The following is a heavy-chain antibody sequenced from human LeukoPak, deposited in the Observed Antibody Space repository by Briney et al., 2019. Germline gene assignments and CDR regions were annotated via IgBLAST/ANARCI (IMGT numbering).Heavy chain of an antibody. CDR2: IYYSGST. V-gene: IGHV4-38-2*01. Sequence: PGGSLRLSCAASGFTFSGYSMNWVRQAPGKGLEWIGSIYYSGSTYYNPSLKSRVTISVDTSKNQFSLKLSSVTAADTAVYYCARGGSSGWLLNFDYWGQGTLVTVSS. D-gene: IGHD6-19*01. CDR3: ARGGSSGWLLNFDY. J-gene: IGHJ4*02. CDR1: GFTFSGYS.